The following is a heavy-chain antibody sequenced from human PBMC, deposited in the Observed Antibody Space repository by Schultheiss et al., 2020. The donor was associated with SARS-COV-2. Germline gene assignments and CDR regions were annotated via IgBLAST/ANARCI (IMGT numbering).Heavy chain of an antibody. CDR1: GFTFSSYA. Sequence: GGSLRLSCAASGFTFSSYAMSWVRQAPGKGLEWVSGISSSGGTTYYADSVNGRFTISRDNSKNSLYLQMNSLRAEDTAVYYCATLYGSGSYWYYFDHWGQGTPVTVSS. CDR2: ISSSGGTT. J-gene: IGHJ4*02. V-gene: IGHV3-23*01. CDR3: ATLYGSGSYWYYFDH. D-gene: IGHD3-10*01.